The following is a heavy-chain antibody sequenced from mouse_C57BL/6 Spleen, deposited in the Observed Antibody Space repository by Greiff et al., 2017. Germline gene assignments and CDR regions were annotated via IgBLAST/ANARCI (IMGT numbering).Heavy chain of an antibody. CDR1: GYTFTDYE. CDR2: IDPETGGT. D-gene: IGHD1-1*01. J-gene: IGHJ1*03. V-gene: IGHV1-15*01. Sequence: QVQLQQSGAELVRPGASVTLSCKASGYTFTDYEMHWVKQTPVHGLEWIGAIDPETGGTAYNQKFKGKAILTADKSSSTAYMELRSLTSEDSAVYYCTRVYYYGCWCFDVWGTGTTVTVSS. CDR3: TRVYYYGCWCFDV.